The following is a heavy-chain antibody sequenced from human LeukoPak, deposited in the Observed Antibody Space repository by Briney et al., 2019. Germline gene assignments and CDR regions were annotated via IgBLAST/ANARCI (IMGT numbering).Heavy chain of an antibody. CDR2: IYYSGST. CDR3: ARLVSFYHYDTSGHFDY. CDR1: IGSISSSSYY. V-gene: IGHV4-39*01. J-gene: IGHJ4*02. D-gene: IGHD3-22*01. Sequence: SETLSLTCTVSIGSISSSSYYWGWIRQPPGKGLEWIGSIYYSGSTYYNPSLKSRVTISVDTSENQFSLKLSSVTAADTAVYYCARLVSFYHYDTSGHFDYWGQGTLVTVSS.